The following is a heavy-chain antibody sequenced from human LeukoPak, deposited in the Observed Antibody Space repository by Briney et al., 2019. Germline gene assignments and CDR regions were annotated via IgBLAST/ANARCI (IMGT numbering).Heavy chain of an antibody. J-gene: IGHJ4*02. CDR1: GGSISSYY. CDR2: IYTSGST. D-gene: IGHD6-13*01. Sequence: PSETLSLTCTVSGGSISSYYWSWIRQPPGKGLEWIGYIYTSGSTNYNPSLKSRVTISVDTSKNQFSLKLSSVTAADTAVYYCARLESAGSWYVFDYWGQGTLVTVSS. V-gene: IGHV4-4*09. CDR3: ARLESAGSWYVFDY.